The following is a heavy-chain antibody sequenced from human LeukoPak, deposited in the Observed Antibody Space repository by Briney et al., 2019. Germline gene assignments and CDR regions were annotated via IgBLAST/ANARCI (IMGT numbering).Heavy chain of an antibody. CDR1: GFTFSSSV. CDR2: IVVGSGNT. V-gene: IGHV1-58*02. Sequence: SVKVSCKASGFTFSSSVMQWVRHARGQRLEWIGWIVVGSGNTNYAQKFQERVTITRDMSTSTAYMELSSLRSEDTAVYYCAADIVGATGYYFDYWGQGTLVTVSS. CDR3: AADIVGATGYYFDY. D-gene: IGHD1-26*01. J-gene: IGHJ4*02.